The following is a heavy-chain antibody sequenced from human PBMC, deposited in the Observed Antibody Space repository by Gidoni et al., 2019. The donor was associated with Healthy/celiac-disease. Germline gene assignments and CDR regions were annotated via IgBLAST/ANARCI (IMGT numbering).Heavy chain of an antibody. CDR1: GFTFSSYW. Sequence: EVQLVESGGGLVQPGGSLRLSCAASGFTFSSYWMHWVRQAPGKGLVWVSRINSDGSSTSYADSVKGRFTISRDNAKNTLYLQMNSLRAEDTAVYYCARDASASWGHYWYFDLWGRGTLVTVSS. CDR3: ARDASASWGHYWYFDL. D-gene: IGHD7-27*01. J-gene: IGHJ2*01. V-gene: IGHV3-74*01. CDR2: INSDGSST.